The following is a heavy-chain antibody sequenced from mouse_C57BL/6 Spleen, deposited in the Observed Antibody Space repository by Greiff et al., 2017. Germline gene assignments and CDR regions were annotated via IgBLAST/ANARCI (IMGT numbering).Heavy chain of an antibody. V-gene: IGHV7-3*01. CDR1: GFTFTDYY. CDR2: IRNKANGYTT. CDR3: ARDPGSSYFDY. Sequence: EVQVVESGGGLVQPGGSLSLSCAASGFTFTDYYMSWVRQPPGKALEWLGFIRNKANGYTTEYSASVKGRFTISRDNSQSILYLQMNALRAEDSATYYCARDPGSSYFDYWGQGTTLTVSS. J-gene: IGHJ2*01. D-gene: IGHD1-1*01.